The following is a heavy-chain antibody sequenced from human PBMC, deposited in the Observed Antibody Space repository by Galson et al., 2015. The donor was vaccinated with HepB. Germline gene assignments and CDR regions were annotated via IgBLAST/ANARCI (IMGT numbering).Heavy chain of an antibody. D-gene: IGHD5-18*01. J-gene: IGHJ4*02. CDR2: ISYDGSNK. V-gene: IGHV3-30*18. CDR3: AKQRVQLWPQYYFDY. CDR1: GFTFSSYG. Sequence: SLRLSCAASGFTFSSYGMHWVRQAPGKGLEWVAVISYDGSNKYYADSVKGRFTISRDNSKNTLYLQMNSLRAEDTAVYYCAKQRVQLWPQYYFDYWGQGTLVTVSS.